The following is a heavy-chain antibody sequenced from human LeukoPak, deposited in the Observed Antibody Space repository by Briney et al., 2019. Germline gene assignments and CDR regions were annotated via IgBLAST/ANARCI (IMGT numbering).Heavy chain of an antibody. CDR3: ARSNYDILTGHAGAFDI. D-gene: IGHD3-9*01. CDR2: INPNSGGT. CDR1: GYTFTGYY. Sequence: ASVKVSCKASGYTFTGYYMHWVRQAPGQGLEWMGWINPNSGGTKNAQKFQGRVTMTRDTSISTAYMELSRLRSADTAVYYCARSNYDILTGHAGAFDIWGLGTMVTVSS. V-gene: IGHV1-2*02. J-gene: IGHJ3*02.